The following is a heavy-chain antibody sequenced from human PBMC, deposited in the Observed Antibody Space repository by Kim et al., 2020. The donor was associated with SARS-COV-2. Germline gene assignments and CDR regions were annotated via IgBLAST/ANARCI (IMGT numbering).Heavy chain of an antibody. CDR2: ISSNGGST. J-gene: IGHJ4*02. D-gene: IGHD2-2*01. V-gene: IGHV3-64D*06. Sequence: GGSLRLSCSASGFTFSSYAMHWVRQAPGKGLEYVSAISSNGGSTYYADSVKGRFTISRDNSKNTLYLQMSSLRAEDTAVYYCVKDSLSFSLSRTSCFDYWGQGTLVTVSS. CDR3: VKDSLSFSLSRTSCFDY. CDR1: GFTFSSYA.